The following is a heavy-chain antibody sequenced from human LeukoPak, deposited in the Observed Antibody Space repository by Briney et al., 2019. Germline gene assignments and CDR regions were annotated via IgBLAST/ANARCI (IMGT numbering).Heavy chain of an antibody. CDR2: ISPDGSTS. D-gene: IGHD3-10*01. Sequence: PGGSLRLSCAASGFTFSSFWMHWVRHAPGKGLVWVSRISPDGSTSNYADSVKGRFTISRDNAKSTLYLQMNSLRAEDTAVYYCTRAQFYYDSGSAYWGQGTLVTVSS. CDR3: TRAQFYYDSGSAY. CDR1: GFTFSSFW. V-gene: IGHV3-74*01. J-gene: IGHJ4*02.